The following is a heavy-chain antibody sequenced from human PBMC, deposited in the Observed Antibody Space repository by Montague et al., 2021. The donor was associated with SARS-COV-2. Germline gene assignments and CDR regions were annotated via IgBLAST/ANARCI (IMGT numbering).Heavy chain of an antibody. Sequence: SETLSLTCSVSGFSISSGFYWAWIRQSPGKGPEWIGTVYHSGYTHYNPSLKGRVTVSIDTSKNQFSLTVPSVTAADTAVYFCSRRGYTGSDYFDYWGQGTLVTVSS. CDR2: VYHSGYT. CDR3: SRRGYTGSDYFDY. J-gene: IGHJ4*02. CDR1: GFSISSGFY. D-gene: IGHD5-12*01. V-gene: IGHV4-38-2*01.